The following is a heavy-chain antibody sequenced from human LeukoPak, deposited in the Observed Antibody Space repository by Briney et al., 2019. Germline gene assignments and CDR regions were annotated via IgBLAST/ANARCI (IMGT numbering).Heavy chain of an antibody. Sequence: GASVKVSRKASVYTFSSYVISWVRQAPGQGLEWMGRIIPIFGTANYAQKFQGRVTNTTDESTSTAYMELSSLRSEVTAVYYCAREVGSGWYYFDYWGQGTLVSVSS. V-gene: IGHV1-69*05. CDR2: IIPIFGTA. D-gene: IGHD6-19*01. CDR3: AREVGSGWYYFDY. CDR1: VYTFSSYV. J-gene: IGHJ4*02.